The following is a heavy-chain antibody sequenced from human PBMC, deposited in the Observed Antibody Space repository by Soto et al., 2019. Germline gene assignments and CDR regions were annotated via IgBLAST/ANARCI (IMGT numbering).Heavy chain of an antibody. J-gene: IGHJ1*01. V-gene: IGHV3-23*01. D-gene: IGHD6-19*01. CDR3: AKGVPGIAVAGTGYFQH. Sequence: GGSLRLSCAASGFTFYSYAMSWVRQAPGKGLEWVSATSGSGGTTYYADSVKGRFTISRDNSKNTLYLQMNSLRAEDTAVYYCAKGVPGIAVAGTGYFQHWGQGTLVTAPQ. CDR1: GFTFYSYA. CDR2: TSGSGGTT.